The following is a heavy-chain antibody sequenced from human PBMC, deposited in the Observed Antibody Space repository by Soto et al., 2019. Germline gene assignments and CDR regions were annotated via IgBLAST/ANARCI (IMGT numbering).Heavy chain of an antibody. Sequence: EVQLVESGGGLVQPGRSLRLSCAASGFTFDDYAMHWVRQAPGKGLEWVSGISWNSGSIGYADSVKGRFTISRDNAKNSLYLQMTSLRAEDTALYYCAKDNYYDSSGYYYGAFDICGQGTMVTVSS. J-gene: IGHJ3*02. D-gene: IGHD3-22*01. CDR3: AKDNYYDSSGYYYGAFDI. CDR2: ISWNSGSI. V-gene: IGHV3-9*01. CDR1: GFTFDDYA.